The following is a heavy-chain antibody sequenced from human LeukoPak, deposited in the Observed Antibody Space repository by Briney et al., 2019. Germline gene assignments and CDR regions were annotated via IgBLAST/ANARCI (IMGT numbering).Heavy chain of an antibody. CDR1: GFTFSSYA. D-gene: IGHD4-17*01. J-gene: IGHJ4*02. CDR2: ISGSGGST. V-gene: IGHV3-23*01. Sequence: PGGSLRLSCAASGFTFSSYAMSWVRQAPGKGLEWVSAISGSGGSTYYADSVKGRFTISRDNSKNTLYLQMNSLRAEDTAVYYCAKSDPGYGDYPWGFDYWGQGTLVTVSS. CDR3: AKSDPGYGDYPWGFDY.